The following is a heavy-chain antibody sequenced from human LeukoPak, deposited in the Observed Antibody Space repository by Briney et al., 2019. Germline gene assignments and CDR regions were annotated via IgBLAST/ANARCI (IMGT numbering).Heavy chain of an antibody. CDR1: GGSISTYY. CDR3: ARLQGRGDNYLDF. CDR2: VSYSGST. Sequence: SETLSLTCTVSGGSISTYYWSWLRQPPEKGLEWIGYVSYSGSTNYNPSLKTLKSRVTMSVDTSKNQFSLKVSSVTAADTAVYYCARLQGRGDNYLDFWGQGALVTVSS. D-gene: IGHD7-27*01. J-gene: IGHJ4*02. V-gene: IGHV4-59*08.